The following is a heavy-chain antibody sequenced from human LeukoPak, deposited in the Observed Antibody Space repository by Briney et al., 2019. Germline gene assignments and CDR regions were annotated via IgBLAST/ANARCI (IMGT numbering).Heavy chain of an antibody. D-gene: IGHD2/OR15-2a*01. CDR2: ISSSSNYI. CDR1: GFTFSSYT. J-gene: IGHJ4*02. V-gene: IGHV3-21*01. CDR3: ARHRTYCNSPNSYFDY. Sequence: GGSLRLSCAASGFTFSSYTMSWVRQAPGKGLEWVSSISSSSNYIYYADSVKGRFTISRDNAKNSLYLQMNSLRAEDTAVYYCARHRTYCNSPNSYFDYWGQGTLVTVSS.